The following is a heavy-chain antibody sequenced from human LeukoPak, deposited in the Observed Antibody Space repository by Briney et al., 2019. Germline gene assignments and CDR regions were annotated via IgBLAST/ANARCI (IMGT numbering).Heavy chain of an antibody. J-gene: IGHJ4*02. Sequence: PSETLPLTCTVSGGSISSYYWSWIRQPPGKGLEWIGYIYYSGSTNYNPSLKSRVTISVDTSKNQFSLKLSSVTAADTAVYYCARGLYSYGLWGQGTLVTVSS. CDR2: IYYSGST. V-gene: IGHV4-59*01. CDR1: GGSISSYY. D-gene: IGHD5-18*01. CDR3: ARGLYSYGL.